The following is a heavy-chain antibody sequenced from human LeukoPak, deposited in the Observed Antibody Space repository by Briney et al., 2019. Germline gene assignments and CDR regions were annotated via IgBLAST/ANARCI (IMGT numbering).Heavy chain of an antibody. V-gene: IGHV4-39*01. J-gene: IGHJ5*02. D-gene: IGHD4-17*01. CDR2: IYYSGST. CDR1: GGSISSSSYY. Sequence: SETLSLTCTVSGGSISSSSYYWGWIRQPPGKGLEWIGSIYYSGSTYYNPSLKSRVTISVDTSKNQFSLKLSSVPAADTAVYYCATSTVTIGWFDPWGQGTLVTVSS. CDR3: ATSTVTIGWFDP.